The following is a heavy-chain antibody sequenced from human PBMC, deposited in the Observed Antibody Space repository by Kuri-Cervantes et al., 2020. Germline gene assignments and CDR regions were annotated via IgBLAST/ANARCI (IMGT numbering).Heavy chain of an antibody. CDR1: GFTLSRNW. D-gene: IGHD3/OR15-3a*01. CDR3: ARDDVTTSGLVYYYGMDV. Sequence: GESLKISCLASGFTLSRNWMHWVRQAPGKGLVWVSRINSDGSSTSYADSVKGRFTISRDNAKNTLYLHMNSLRAEDTAVYYCARDDVTTSGLVYYYGMDVWGQGTTVTVSS. J-gene: IGHJ6*02. V-gene: IGHV3-74*01. CDR2: INSDGSST.